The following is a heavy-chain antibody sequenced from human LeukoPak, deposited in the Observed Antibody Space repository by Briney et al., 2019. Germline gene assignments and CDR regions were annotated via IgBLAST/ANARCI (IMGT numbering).Heavy chain of an antibody. CDR2: INHSGST. CDR1: DGSFSGYY. D-gene: IGHD2-2*01. J-gene: IGHJ4*02. V-gene: IGHV4-34*01. CDR3: ARLKGCSSTSC. Sequence: ASETLSLTCAVYDGSFSGYYWSWIRQPPGKGLEWIGEINHSGSTNYNPSLKSRVTISVDTSKNQFSLKLSSVTAADTAVYYCARLKGCSSTSCWGQGTLVAVSS.